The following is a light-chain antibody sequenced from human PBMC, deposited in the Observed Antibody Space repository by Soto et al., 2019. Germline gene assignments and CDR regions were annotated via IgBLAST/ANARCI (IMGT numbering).Light chain of an antibody. V-gene: IGKV1-12*01. Sequence: IQMTQSPSSVSASVGDRVTFTCRAADDIADWLAWYQKKPGTAPQLLIYKASNLATGVPSRLSGSGSGTYFTLTINSLQPEDFATYYCQQASSFPWTFGQGTKVE. CDR1: DDIADW. J-gene: IGKJ1*01. CDR2: KAS. CDR3: QQASSFPWT.